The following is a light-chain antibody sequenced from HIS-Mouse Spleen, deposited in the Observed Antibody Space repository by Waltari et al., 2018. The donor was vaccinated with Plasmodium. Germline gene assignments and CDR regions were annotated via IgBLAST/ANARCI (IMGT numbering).Light chain of an antibody. V-gene: IGKV3-15*01. CDR1: QSVSST. CDR2: GAS. CDR3: QQYNNWSFT. Sequence: EIVMMQSPATLSVSPGERATLSCRASQSVSSTLAWYQQKPGQAPRLLIYGASTRATGIPARFSGSGSGTEFTLTISSLQSEDFAVYYCQQYNNWSFTFGPGTKVDIK. J-gene: IGKJ3*01.